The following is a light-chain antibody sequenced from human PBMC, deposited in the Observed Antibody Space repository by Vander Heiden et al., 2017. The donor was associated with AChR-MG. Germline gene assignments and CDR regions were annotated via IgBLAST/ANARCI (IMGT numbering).Light chain of an antibody. Sequence: QSALTQPRSVSGSPGQSVTISCTGTSSDVGGYSYVSWYQQHPGKAPKLLIYDVTKRPSGVPDRFSGSKSGNTASLTISGLQAEDEADYYCCSYAGIYTWVFGGGTELTVL. CDR3: CSYAGIYTWV. CDR2: DVT. J-gene: IGLJ3*02. V-gene: IGLV2-11*01. CDR1: SSDVGGYSY.